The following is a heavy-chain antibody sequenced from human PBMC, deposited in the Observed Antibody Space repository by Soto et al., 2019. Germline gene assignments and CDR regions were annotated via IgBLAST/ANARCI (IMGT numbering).Heavy chain of an antibody. V-gene: IGHV3-21*01. J-gene: IGHJ6*02. CDR1: GFTFSTYS. CDR2: ISSSGTYI. D-gene: IGHD2-2*01. CDR3: ARDPSDCSSTSCWGYYALDV. Sequence: GGSLRLSCAASGFTFSTYSMNCVRQAPGKGLEWVSSISSSGTYIHYADSLKGRFTISRDNAKNSLYLQMISLRAEDTAVYYCARDPSDCSSTSCWGYYALDVWGQGTTGTVSS.